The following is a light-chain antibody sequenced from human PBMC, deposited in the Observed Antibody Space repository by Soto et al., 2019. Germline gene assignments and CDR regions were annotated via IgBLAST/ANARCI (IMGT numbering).Light chain of an antibody. CDR2: GAS. Sequence: EILLTQSPGTLSLSPGERATLSCGASQSVSSSYLAWYQQKPRQAPRLLIYGASSRATGIPDSFSGSGSGTDFPLTISRLPPEDSAVYYCQQYGTSGTFGQGTKVDIK. V-gene: IGKV3-20*01. CDR1: QSVSSSY. J-gene: IGKJ1*01. CDR3: QQYGTSGT.